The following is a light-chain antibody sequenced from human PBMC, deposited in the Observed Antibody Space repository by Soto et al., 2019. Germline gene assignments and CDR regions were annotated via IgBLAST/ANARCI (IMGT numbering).Light chain of an antibody. CDR3: CSYAGCSTYV. J-gene: IGLJ1*01. CDR1: SRDVGSYNL. Sequence: QSVLTQPASVSGSPGQSITISCTGTSRDVGSYNLVSWYQQHPDKAPKLMIYDGSKRPSGVSNRFSGSKSGKKASLTISGLQAEDEADYYCCSYAGCSTYVFGTGTKVTVL. V-gene: IGLV2-23*01. CDR2: DGS.